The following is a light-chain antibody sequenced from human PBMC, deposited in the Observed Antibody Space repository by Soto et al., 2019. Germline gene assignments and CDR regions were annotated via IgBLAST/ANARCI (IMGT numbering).Light chain of an antibody. CDR2: AAS. CDR3: QQSYRNPIT. V-gene: IGKV1-39*01. J-gene: IGKJ5*01. Sequence: EIHMTQSATSLSASVGDRFTITCRASQSISNYLNWYQQKPGKAPNLLIHAASSLQSGVPPRFSGSGSGTDFTLTISSLQPEDFATYFCQQSYRNPITFGQGTRLAIK. CDR1: QSISNY.